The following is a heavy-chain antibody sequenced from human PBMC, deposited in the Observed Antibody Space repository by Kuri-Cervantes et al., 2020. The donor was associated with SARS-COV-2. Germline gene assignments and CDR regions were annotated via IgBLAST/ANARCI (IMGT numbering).Heavy chain of an antibody. Sequence: LRLSCTVSGGSISSSSYYWGWIRQPPGKGLEWIGSIYYSGSTYYNPSLKSRVTISVDTSKNQFSLKLSSVTAADTAVYYCGRVSWLQMWHRYSDSWGQGTLVTVSS. J-gene: IGHJ4*02. D-gene: IGHD5-24*01. CDR3: GRVSWLQMWHRYSDS. CDR2: IYYSGST. V-gene: IGHV4-39*01. CDR1: GGSISSSSYY.